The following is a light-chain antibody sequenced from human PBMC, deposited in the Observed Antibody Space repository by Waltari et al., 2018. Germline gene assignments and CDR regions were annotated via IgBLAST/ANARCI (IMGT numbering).Light chain of an antibody. CDR1: QSISSW. J-gene: IGKJ4*01. CDR3: QQYTSFSLT. CDR2: KAS. V-gene: IGKV1-5*03. Sequence: DIQMTQSPSSLSASIGDRVTFTCRASQSISSWLAWYQQKPGKAPKLLISKASTLESGVPSRFSGSGSVTEFSLTISSLQPDDFATYYCQQYTSFSLTFGGGTTVEIK.